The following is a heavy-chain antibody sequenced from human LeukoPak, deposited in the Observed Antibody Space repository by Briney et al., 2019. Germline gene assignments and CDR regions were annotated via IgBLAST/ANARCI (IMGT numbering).Heavy chain of an antibody. J-gene: IGHJ4*02. Sequence: SETLSLTCTVSGGSISSSSYYWGWIRQPPGKGLEWIGSIYYYRSTSYHPTLKSRVTISVDTSKIQFSLKLSSVTAPDTSVYDCARLARVRGGTYFDYWGQGTLGTV. CDR3: ARLARVRGGTYFDY. CDR2: IYYYRST. CDR1: GGSISSSSYY. D-gene: IGHD3-10*01. V-gene: IGHV4-39*01.